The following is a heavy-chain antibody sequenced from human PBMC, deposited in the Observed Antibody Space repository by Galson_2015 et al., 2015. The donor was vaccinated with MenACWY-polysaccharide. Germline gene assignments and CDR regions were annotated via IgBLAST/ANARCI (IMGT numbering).Heavy chain of an antibody. CDR2: INPDGSKK. V-gene: IGHV3-7*01. J-gene: IGHJ4*02. CDR1: GFSFRSSW. CDR3: ARHFDWAFDY. Sequence: SLRLSCAASGFSFRSSWMTWVRQVPGKGPEWVANINPDGSKKDYLDSMKGRFTISRDNVKNILHLQVDSLRVEDTAVYYCARHFDWAFDYRGQGTLVTVSS. D-gene: IGHD3-9*01.